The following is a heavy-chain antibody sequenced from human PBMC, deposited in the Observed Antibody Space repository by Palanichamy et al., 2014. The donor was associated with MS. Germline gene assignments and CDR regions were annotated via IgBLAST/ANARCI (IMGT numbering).Heavy chain of an antibody. CDR2: ISGSGGST. Sequence: EVQLVESGGGLVQPGGSLRLSCAAPGFTFSSYAMSWGPPGSREGGWSGVSAISGSGGSTYYADSVKGRFTISRDNSKNTLYLQMNSLRAEDTAVYYCAKVPGDIAAAAPNWFDPWGQGALVTVSS. CDR3: AKVPGDIAAAAPNWFDP. D-gene: IGHD6-13*01. J-gene: IGHJ5*02. CDR1: GFTFSSYA. V-gene: IGHV3-23*04.